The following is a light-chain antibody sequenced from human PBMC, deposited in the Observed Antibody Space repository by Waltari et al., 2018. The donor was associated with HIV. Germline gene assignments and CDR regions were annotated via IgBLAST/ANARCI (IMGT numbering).Light chain of an antibody. J-gene: IGKJ3*01. CDR2: GAS. CDR1: QTITTS. Sequence: DVQMTQSPSTLSASIGDRVTISCRASQTITTSLAWYQHKPGKAPKLLVYGASTLPSGVPPKFSGSGSGTEFTLTISSLQPDDFATYYCLHYKYYPFTFGPGTKVDIK. CDR3: LHYKYYPFT. V-gene: IGKV1-5*03.